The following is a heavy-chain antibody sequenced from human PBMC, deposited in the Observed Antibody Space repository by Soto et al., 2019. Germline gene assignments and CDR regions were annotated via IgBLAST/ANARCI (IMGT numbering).Heavy chain of an antibody. V-gene: IGHV3-23*01. CDR2: ISGSGGST. J-gene: IGHJ4*02. D-gene: IGHD2-15*01. CDR3: AKAYAALVVVAAIDY. Sequence: EVQLLESGGGLVQPGGSLRLSCAASGFTFSSYAMSWVRQAPGKGLEWVSAISGSGGSTYYADSVKGRFTISRDNSTNTLYLQMNSLRAEDTAVYYCAKAYAALVVVAAIDYWGQGTQVTVSS. CDR1: GFTFSSYA.